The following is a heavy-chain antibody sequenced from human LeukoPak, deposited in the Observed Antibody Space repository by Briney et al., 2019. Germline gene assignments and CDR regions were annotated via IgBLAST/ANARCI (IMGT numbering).Heavy chain of an antibody. Sequence: PGGSLRLSCAASGFTFDDYGMSWVRQAPGKGLEWVSGINWNGGSTGYADSVKGRFTISRDNAKNSLYLQMDSLRAEDTAVYYCARDYSYTPYQLLSSYAFDIWGQGTMVSVSS. D-gene: IGHD2-2*01. J-gene: IGHJ3*02. CDR1: GFTFDDYG. CDR3: ARDYSYTPYQLLSSYAFDI. V-gene: IGHV3-20*04. CDR2: INWNGGST.